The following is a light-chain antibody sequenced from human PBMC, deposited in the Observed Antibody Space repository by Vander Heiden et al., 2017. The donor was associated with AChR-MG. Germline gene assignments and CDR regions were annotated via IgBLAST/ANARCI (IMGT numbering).Light chain of an antibody. V-gene: IGKV3-15*01. CDR1: QSVGDN. CDR2: DVS. Sequence: EIVMTQSPATLSVSTGARATLSCRASQSVGDNLAWYQQKPGQPPRLLISDVSTRATGVPARFSGSGSGTEFTLTISSLQAEDFAVYYCQHYYNWPPYAFGQGTKLEIK. J-gene: IGKJ2*01. CDR3: QHYYNWPPYA.